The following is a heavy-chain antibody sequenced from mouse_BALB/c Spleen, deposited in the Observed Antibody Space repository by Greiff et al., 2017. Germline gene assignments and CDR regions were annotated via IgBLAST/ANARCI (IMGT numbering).Heavy chain of an antibody. J-gene: IGHJ4*01. Sequence: EVKVVESGGGLVQPGGSLKLSCAASGFTFSSYGMSWVRQTPDKRLELVATINSNGGSTYYPDSVKGRFTISRDNAKNTLYLQMSSLKSEDTAMYYCARDGITTVVARAMDYWGQGTSVTVSS. D-gene: IGHD1-1*01. CDR2: INSNGGST. CDR3: ARDGITTVVARAMDY. V-gene: IGHV5-6-3*01. CDR1: GFTFSSYG.